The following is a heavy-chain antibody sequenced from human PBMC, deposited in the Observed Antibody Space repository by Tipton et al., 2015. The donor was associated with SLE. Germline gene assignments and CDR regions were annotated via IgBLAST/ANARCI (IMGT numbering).Heavy chain of an antibody. CDR2: IYTSGRT. D-gene: IGHD5-18*01. V-gene: IGHV4-61*09. CDR1: GGSISSSSYY. J-gene: IGHJ4*02. CDR3: ARDLQLWSPHFDY. Sequence: TLSLTCTVSGGSISSSSYYWSWIRQPAGKGLEWIGYIYTSGRTNYNPSLKSRVTISVDTYKNQFSLKLSSVTAADAAVYYCARDLQLWSPHFDYWGQGTLVSVSS.